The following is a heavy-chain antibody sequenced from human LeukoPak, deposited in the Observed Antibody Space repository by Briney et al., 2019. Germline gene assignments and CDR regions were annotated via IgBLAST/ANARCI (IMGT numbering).Heavy chain of an antibody. J-gene: IGHJ4*02. CDR2: INHSGST. Sequence: PSETLSLTCAVYGGSFSGYYWSWIRQPPGKGLEWIGEINHSGSTNYNPSLKSRVTISVDTSKNQFSLKLSSVTAADTAVYYCARGFRYYYGSGSPPGNYWGQGTLVTVSS. CDR1: GGSFSGYY. V-gene: IGHV4-34*01. CDR3: ARGFRYYYGSGSPPGNY. D-gene: IGHD3-10*01.